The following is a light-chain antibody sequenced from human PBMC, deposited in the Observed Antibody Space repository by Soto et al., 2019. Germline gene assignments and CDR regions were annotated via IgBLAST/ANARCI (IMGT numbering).Light chain of an antibody. CDR1: SSNLGAGYE. CDR2: GNR. V-gene: IGLV1-40*01. Sequence: QSVLTQPPSVSGAPGQTVTISCTGSSSNLGAGYEVAWYQQLLGTVPKLLIFGNRNRTSGVPDRFSGSKSGASASLAISGLQPDDEADYYCQSYDSKLYYVFGGGTKVTVL. CDR3: QSYDSKLYYV. J-gene: IGLJ1*01.